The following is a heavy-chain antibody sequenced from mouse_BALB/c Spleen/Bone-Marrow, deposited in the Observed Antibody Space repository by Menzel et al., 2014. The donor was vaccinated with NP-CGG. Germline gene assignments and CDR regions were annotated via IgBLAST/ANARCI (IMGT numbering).Heavy chain of an antibody. Sequence: VHVKQSGPELVKPGASVKVSCKASGYASTSYNIYWVKQSHGKSLEWIGYIDLYNVGSNYNRKFKGKATLTVDKSDCTAYMHLNSLTSEDSAVCYCAREGDYAWFAYWGQGTLVTVSA. CDR3: AREGDYAWFAY. J-gene: IGHJ3*01. V-gene: IGHV1S135*01. CDR1: GYASTSYN. CDR2: IDLYNVGS. D-gene: IGHD2-13*01.